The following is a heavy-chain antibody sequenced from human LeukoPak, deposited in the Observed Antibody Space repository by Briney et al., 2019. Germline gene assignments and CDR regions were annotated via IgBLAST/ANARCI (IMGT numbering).Heavy chain of an antibody. D-gene: IGHD3-10*01. CDR1: GFTVSSNE. CDR3: TSVGFGPYYFDN. CDR2: IKSKTDGGTT. V-gene: IGHV3-15*01. J-gene: IGHJ4*02. Sequence: PGGSLRLSCAASGFTVSSNEMSWVRQAPGKGLEWVGRIKSKTDGGTTDYAAPVKGRFTISRDDSKNTLYLQMNSLKTEDTAVYYCTSVGFGPYYFDNWGQGTLVTVSS.